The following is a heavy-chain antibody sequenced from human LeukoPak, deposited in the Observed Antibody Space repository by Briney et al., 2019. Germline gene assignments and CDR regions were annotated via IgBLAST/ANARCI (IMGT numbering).Heavy chain of an antibody. CDR2: IIPIFGTA. V-gene: IGHV1-69*13. CDR3: ARDGNIVVPAAMRYTAMVDYHYGMDV. CDR1: GGTFSSYA. D-gene: IGHD2-2*01. J-gene: IGHJ6*04. Sequence: ASVKVSCKASGGTFSSYAISWVRQAPGQGLEWMGGIIPIFGTANYAQKFQGRVTITADESTSTAYMELSSLRSEDTAVYYCARDGNIVVPAAMRYTAMVDYHYGMDVWGKGTTVTVSS.